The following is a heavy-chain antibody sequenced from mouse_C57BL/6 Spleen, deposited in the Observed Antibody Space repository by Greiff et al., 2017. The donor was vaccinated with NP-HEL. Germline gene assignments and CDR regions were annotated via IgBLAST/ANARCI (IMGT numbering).Heavy chain of an antibody. D-gene: IGHD2-5*01. CDR2: IDPSDSDT. J-gene: IGHJ4*01. V-gene: IGHV1-52*01. CDR1: GYTFTSYW. Sequence: QVQLQQPGAELVRPGSSVKLSCKASGYTFTSYWMHWVKQRPIQGLEWIGNIDPSDSDTHYNQKFKDKATLTVDKSSSTAYMQLSSLTSEDSAVYYCARSKYSNYGAMDYWGQGTSVTVSS. CDR3: ARSKYSNYGAMDY.